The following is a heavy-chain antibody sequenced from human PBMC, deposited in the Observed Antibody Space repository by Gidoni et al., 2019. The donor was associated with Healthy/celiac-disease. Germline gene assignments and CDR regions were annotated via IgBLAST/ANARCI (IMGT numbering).Heavy chain of an antibody. CDR1: GGSISSSSYY. Sequence: QLQLQESGPGLVKPSETLSLTCPVSGGSISSSSYYWGWIRQPPGKGLDWIGSIYYSGSTYYNPSLKSRVTISVDTSKNQFSLKLSSVTAADTAVYYCAGPHDYSVSWFDPWGQGTLVTVSS. CDR2: IYYSGST. J-gene: IGHJ5*02. D-gene: IGHD4-4*01. V-gene: IGHV4-39*01. CDR3: AGPHDYSVSWFDP.